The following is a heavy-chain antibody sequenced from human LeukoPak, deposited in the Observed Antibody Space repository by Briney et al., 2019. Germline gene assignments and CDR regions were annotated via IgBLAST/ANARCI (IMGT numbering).Heavy chain of an antibody. CDR2: ISSDGSNE. CDR3: AGDPNRSYFDH. D-gene: IGHD1-14*01. J-gene: IGHJ4*02. CDR1: GFAFSTYS. V-gene: IGHV3-30*01. Sequence: PGGSLRLSCAASGFAFSTYSMHWVRQAPGKGLEWLALISSDGSNENFPDSVKGRFTISRDNSKNTLYLQMNSLRSEDTAIYYCAGDPNRSYFDHWGQGTLVTVSS.